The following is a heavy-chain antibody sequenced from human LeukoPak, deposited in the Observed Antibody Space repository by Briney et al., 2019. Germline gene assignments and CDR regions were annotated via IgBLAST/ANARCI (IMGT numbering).Heavy chain of an antibody. D-gene: IGHD6-13*01. CDR3: ARDRAAARMDV. J-gene: IGHJ6*04. Sequence: GGFLRLSCAASGFTFRSHGMYWVHQAPGKGLEWVAIIWYDGSNKYYADSVKGRFTISRDNSKNTLYLQMNSLRAEDTAVYYCARDRAAARMDVWGKETTVTVSS. CDR2: IWYDGSNK. V-gene: IGHV3-33*01. CDR1: GFTFRSHG.